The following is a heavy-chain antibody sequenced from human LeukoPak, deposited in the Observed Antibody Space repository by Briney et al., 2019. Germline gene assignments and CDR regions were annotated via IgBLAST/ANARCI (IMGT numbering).Heavy chain of an antibody. J-gene: IGHJ2*01. CDR1: GGSISSGSHY. V-gene: IGHV4-61*02. CDR2: IYTSGAT. Sequence: SETLSLTCTVSGGSISSGSHYWRWIRQPAGKGLEWIGRIYTSGATNYNPSLKSRVTISVDTSKNQFSLKLSSVTAADTAVYYCARDRSGRMNWYFDLWGRGTLVTVSS. CDR3: ARDRSGRMNWYFDL. D-gene: IGHD3-10*01.